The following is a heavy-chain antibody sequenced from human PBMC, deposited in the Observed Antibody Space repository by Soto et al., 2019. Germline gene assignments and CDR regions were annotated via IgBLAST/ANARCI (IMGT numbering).Heavy chain of an antibody. CDR1: GFTFTSHV. J-gene: IGHJ5*02. D-gene: IGHD6-13*01. CDR2: ASARNTTT. Sequence: EVQLLESGGGLVQPGGSLRLSCATSGFTFTSHVISWVRQAPGKGLEWVSAASARNTTTYYADSVRGRFTISRDNWKSKVNLQRDRARVADTGVYQCAKDVTAYRPRGYSSGWYGWFEPWAQGTLVVVSS. CDR3: AKDVTAYRPRGYSSGWYGWFEP. V-gene: IGHV3-23*01.